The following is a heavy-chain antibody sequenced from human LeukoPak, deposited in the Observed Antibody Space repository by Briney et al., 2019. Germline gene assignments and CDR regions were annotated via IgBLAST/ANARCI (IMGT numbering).Heavy chain of an antibody. CDR1: GFTFSGSA. D-gene: IGHD4-11*01. V-gene: IGHV3-73*01. Sequence: PGGSLRLACAACGFTFSGSAMHWVRQPSGKGREWVGRIRSKANSDATAYAASVKGRFTISRDDSKNTAYLQMNSLKTEDTAVYYCTVPTVTTYYYYYMDVWGKGTTVTVP. J-gene: IGHJ6*03. CDR3: TVPTVTTYYYYYMDV. CDR2: IRSKANSDAT.